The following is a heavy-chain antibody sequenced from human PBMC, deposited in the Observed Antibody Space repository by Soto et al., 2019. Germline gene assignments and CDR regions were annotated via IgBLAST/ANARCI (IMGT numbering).Heavy chain of an antibody. D-gene: IGHD6-6*01. CDR2: IIPIFGTA. J-gene: IGHJ6*02. CDR3: ARLDSQYSSSAAGGGYYYYGMDV. CDR1: GGTFSSYA. Sequence: VKVSCKASGGTFSSYAISWARQAPGQGLEWMGGIIPIFGTANYAQKFQGRVTITADESTSTAYMELSSLRSEDTAVYYCARLDSQYSSSAAGGGYYYYGMDVWGQGATVTVSS. V-gene: IGHV1-69*13.